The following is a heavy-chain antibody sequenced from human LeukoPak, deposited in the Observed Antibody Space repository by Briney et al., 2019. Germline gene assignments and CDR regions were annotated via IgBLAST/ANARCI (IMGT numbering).Heavy chain of an antibody. D-gene: IGHD6-6*01. CDR3: ARARRSSIAGRPRDFDY. Sequence: PSETLSLTCAVYGGSFSGYYWSWIRHPPGKGLEWIGEINHSGSTNYNPSLKSRVTISVDTSKNQFSLKLSSVTAADTAVYYCARARRSSIAGRPRDFDYWGQGTLVTVSS. CDR2: INHSGST. J-gene: IGHJ4*02. CDR1: GGSFSGYY. V-gene: IGHV4-34*01.